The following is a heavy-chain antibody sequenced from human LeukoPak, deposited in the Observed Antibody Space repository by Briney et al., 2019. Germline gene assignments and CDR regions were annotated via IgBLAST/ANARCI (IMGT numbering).Heavy chain of an antibody. J-gene: IGHJ4*02. CDR2: MSFDGSER. V-gene: IGHV3-30*03. CDR1: GFDFNKYG. CDR3: AAKWLLRRY. Sequence: GGSLRLSCVGSGFDFNKYGIHWVRQAPGKGLEWVAVMSFDGSERHYGEFVKGRFTISRDNSKNTLYLQMNSLRAEDTAVYFCAAKWLLRRYWGQGTPVTVSS. D-gene: IGHD3-22*01.